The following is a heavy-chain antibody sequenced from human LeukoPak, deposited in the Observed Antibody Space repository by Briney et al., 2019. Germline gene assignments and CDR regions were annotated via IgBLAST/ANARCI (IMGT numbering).Heavy chain of an antibody. Sequence: ASVKVSCKASGYTFTSYGISWVRQAPGQGLEWMGWISAYNGNTNYAQKLQGRVTMTTDTSTSTAYMELRSLRSDDTAVYYCARDGYSSSWYYDAFDIWGQGTMVTASS. CDR3: ARDGYSSSWYYDAFDI. D-gene: IGHD6-13*01. V-gene: IGHV1-18*01. CDR2: ISAYNGNT. J-gene: IGHJ3*02. CDR1: GYTFTSYG.